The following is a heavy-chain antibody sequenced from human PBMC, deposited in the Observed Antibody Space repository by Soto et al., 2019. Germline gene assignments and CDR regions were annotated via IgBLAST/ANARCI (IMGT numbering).Heavy chain of an antibody. CDR3: ARRAGYCSSTSCFTPYNWFDP. V-gene: IGHV1-69*13. Sequence: SVKVSCKASGGTFSSYAISWVRQAPGQGLEWMGGIIPILGTANYAQKFQGRVTITADESTSTAYMELSSLRSEDTAVYYCARRAGYCSSTSCFTPYNWFDPWGQGTLVTVSS. J-gene: IGHJ5*02. D-gene: IGHD2-2*01. CDR1: GGTFSSYA. CDR2: IIPILGTA.